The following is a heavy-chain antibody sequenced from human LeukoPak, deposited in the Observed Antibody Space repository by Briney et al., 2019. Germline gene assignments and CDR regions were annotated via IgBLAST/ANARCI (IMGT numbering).Heavy chain of an antibody. J-gene: IGHJ4*02. Sequence: PSETLSLTYLVSGGSTSTGDFYCSWIRQPAGKGLEWIGRIHTSGTPNYNPSLESRVTMSVDTSQNQFSLKLSSVTAADTAVYFCTTNYYDTRKPWDWGQGSLVTVSS. D-gene: IGHD3-22*01. CDR3: TTNYYDTRKPWD. CDR1: GGSTSTGDFY. CDR2: IHTSGTP. V-gene: IGHV4-61*02.